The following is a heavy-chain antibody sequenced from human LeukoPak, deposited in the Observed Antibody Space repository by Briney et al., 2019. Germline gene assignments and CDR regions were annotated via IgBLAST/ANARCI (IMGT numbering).Heavy chain of an antibody. J-gene: IGHJ6*02. V-gene: IGHV3-11*01. CDR1: GFTFSDYY. D-gene: IGHD3-9*01. CDR2: ISSSGSTI. CDR3: AREGQNRLRYFDWLPPQPIHYGMDV. Sequence: GGSLRLSCAASGFTFSDYYMSWIRQAPGRGLEWVSYISSSGSTIYYADSVKGRFTISRDNAKNSLYLQMNSLRAEDTAVYYCAREGQNRLRYFDWLPPQPIHYGMDVWGQGTTVTVSS.